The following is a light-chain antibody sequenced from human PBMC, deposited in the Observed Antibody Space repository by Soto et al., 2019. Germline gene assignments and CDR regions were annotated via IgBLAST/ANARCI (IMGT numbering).Light chain of an antibody. V-gene: IGKV3-15*01. CDR2: GSS. CDR1: QSVSSK. CDR3: QQHNDWPPWA. Sequence: EILMTQSPATLSVSPGERATLSCRASQSVSSKLAWYQQKPGQAPRLLIYGSSTRATGIPDRFSGSGSGTEFTLTITSLQSEDSAVYSCQQHNDWPPWAFGQGSKVEIK. J-gene: IGKJ1*01.